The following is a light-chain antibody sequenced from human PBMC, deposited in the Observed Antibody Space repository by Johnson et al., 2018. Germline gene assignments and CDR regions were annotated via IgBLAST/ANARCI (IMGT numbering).Light chain of an antibody. CDR2: ENN. CDR1: SPNIGNNY. J-gene: IGLJ1*01. Sequence: QSVLTQPPSVSAAPGQKVTISCSGSSPNIGNNYVSWYQQLPGTAPKLLIYENNKRPSGIPDRFSGSKSGTSATLGITGLQTGDEADYYCGTWDSGLSAGNVFGTGTKVTVL. V-gene: IGLV1-51*02. CDR3: GTWDSGLSAGNV.